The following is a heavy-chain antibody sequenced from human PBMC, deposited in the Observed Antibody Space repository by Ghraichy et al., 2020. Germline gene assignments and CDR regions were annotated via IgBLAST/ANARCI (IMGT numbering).Heavy chain of an antibody. CDR3: TRRESSGWYVFRY. CDR1: GFTFGDYA. D-gene: IGHD6-19*01. Sequence: GGSLRLSCTASGFTFGDYAMSWFRQAPGKGLEWVGFIRSKAYGGTTEYAASVKGRFTISRDDSKNIAYLQMISLKTEDTAVYYCTRRESSGWYVFRYWGQGTLVTVSS. V-gene: IGHV3-49*03. CDR2: IRSKAYGGTT. J-gene: IGHJ4*02.